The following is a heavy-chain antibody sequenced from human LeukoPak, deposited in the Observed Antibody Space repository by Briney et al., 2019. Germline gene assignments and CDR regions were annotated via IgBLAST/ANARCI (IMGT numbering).Heavy chain of an antibody. CDR3: ARDPDWGSQAFDI. D-gene: IGHD7-27*01. Sequence: GGSLRLSCAAPGLTFSSYGMHWVRKAPGKGLEWVAVIWYDGSNKYYADSVKGRFTISRDNSKNTLYLQMNSLRAEDTAVYYCARDPDWGSQAFDIWGQGTMVTVSS. CDR1: GLTFSSYG. J-gene: IGHJ3*02. CDR2: IWYDGSNK. V-gene: IGHV3-33*01.